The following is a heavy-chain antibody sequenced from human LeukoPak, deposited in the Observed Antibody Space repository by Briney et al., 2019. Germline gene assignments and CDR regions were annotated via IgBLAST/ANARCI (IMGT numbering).Heavy chain of an antibody. Sequence: GGSLRLSCAASGFTFDDYAMHWVRQAPGKGLEWVSGISWNSGSKGYADSVKGRFTISRDNAKNSLYLQMNSLRAEDTALYYCAKGRGATQYCSSTSCPGGGFDYWGQGTLVTVSS. D-gene: IGHD2-2*01. J-gene: IGHJ4*02. CDR2: ISWNSGSK. CDR3: AKGRGATQYCSSTSCPGGGFDY. CDR1: GFTFDDYA. V-gene: IGHV3-9*01.